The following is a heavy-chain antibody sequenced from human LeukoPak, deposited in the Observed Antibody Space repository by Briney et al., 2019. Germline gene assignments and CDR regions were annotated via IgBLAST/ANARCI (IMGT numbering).Heavy chain of an antibody. CDR1: GFTFTTYG. J-gene: IGHJ4*02. CDR3: AKEDSSGYYYLY. V-gene: IGHV3-33*06. CDR2: IWYDGNNK. D-gene: IGHD3-22*01. Sequence: GRSLRLSCAVSGFTFTTYGMHWVRQAPGKGLEWVAVIWYDGNNKYYADSVKGRFTISRDNSKNTLYLQMNSLRAEDTAVYYCAKEDSSGYYYLYWGQGTLVTVSS.